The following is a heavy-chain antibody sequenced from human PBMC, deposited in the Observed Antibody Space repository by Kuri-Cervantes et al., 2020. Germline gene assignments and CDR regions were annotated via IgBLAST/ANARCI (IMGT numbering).Heavy chain of an antibody. V-gene: IGHV3-11*04. Sequence: GESLKISCAASGFTFSDCYMSWIRQAPGKGLEWVSYISSSSSTIYYADSVKGRFTISRDNSKNTLYLQMNSLRAEDTAVYYCALGDYYYYGMDVWGQGTTVTVSS. D-gene: IGHD3-16*01. J-gene: IGHJ6*02. CDR1: GFTFSDCY. CDR2: ISSSSSTI. CDR3: ALGDYYYYGMDV.